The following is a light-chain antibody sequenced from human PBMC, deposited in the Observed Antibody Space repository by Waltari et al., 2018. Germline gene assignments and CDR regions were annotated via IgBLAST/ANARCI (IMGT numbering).Light chain of an antibody. J-gene: IGKJ2*01. V-gene: IGKV3-15*01. CDR1: QSISSN. CDR3: QQYQNWPQT. Sequence: EIVMTQSPATLFVSPGERATLSCRASQSISSNLAWYQQNPGQAPSLLMYGASTRATAIPARFSGSGSGTEFALTISSLQSEDSAVYYCQQYQNWPQTFGQGTKLQIK. CDR2: GAS.